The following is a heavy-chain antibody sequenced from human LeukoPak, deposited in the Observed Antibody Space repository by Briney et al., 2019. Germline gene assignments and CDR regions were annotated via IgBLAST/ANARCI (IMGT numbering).Heavy chain of an antibody. Sequence: PSETLSLTCTVSGGSISSHYWSWIRQPPGKGLEWIGYIYYSGSTNYNPFLKSRVTISVDTSKNQFSLKLSSVTAADTAVYYCARLPAAIGFYFDYWGQGTLVTVSS. V-gene: IGHV4-59*11. CDR3: ARLPAAIGFYFDY. D-gene: IGHD2-2*01. CDR2: IYYSGST. CDR1: GGSISSHY. J-gene: IGHJ4*02.